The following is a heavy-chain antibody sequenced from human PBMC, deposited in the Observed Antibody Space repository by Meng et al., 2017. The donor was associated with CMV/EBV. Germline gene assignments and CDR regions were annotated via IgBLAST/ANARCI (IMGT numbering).Heavy chain of an antibody. CDR3: ARDYRGGLGYSYGYDY. CDR2: INHSGST. V-gene: IGHV4-34*01. Sequence: SETLSLTCAVYGGSFSGYYWSWIRQPPGKGLEWIGEINHSGSTNYNPSLKSRVTISVDTSKNQFSLKLSSVTAADTAVYYCARDYRGGLGYSYGYDYWGQGTLVTVSS. CDR1: GGSFSGYY. J-gene: IGHJ4*02. D-gene: IGHD5-18*01.